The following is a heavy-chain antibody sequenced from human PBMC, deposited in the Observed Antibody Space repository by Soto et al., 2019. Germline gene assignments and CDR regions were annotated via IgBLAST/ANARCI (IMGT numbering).Heavy chain of an antibody. CDR2: IYSGGST. J-gene: IGHJ5*02. Sequence: EVQLVESGGGLIQPGGSLRLSCAASGFTVSSNYMSWVRQAPGKGLEWVSVIYSGGSTYYADSVKGRFTISRDNSKNTLYLQMNSLRAEDTAVYYCARAPAYYGGDCYLSWGQGTLVTVSS. CDR3: ARAPAYYGGDCYLS. V-gene: IGHV3-53*01. CDR1: GFTVSSNY. D-gene: IGHD2-21*02.